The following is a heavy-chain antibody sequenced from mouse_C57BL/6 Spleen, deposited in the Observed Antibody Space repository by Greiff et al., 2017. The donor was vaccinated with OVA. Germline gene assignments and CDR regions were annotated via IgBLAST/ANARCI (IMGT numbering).Heavy chain of an antibody. D-gene: IGHD1-1*01. V-gene: IGHV1-77*01. Sequence: QVQLQQSGAELVKPGASVKISCKASGYTFTDYYINWVKQRPGQGLEWIGKIGPGSGSTYYNEKFKGKATLTADKSSSTAYMQLSSLTSEDSAVYFCAREEGYYGSSLRNFDYWGQGTTLTVSS. CDR1: GYTFTDYY. CDR2: IGPGSGST. CDR3: AREEGYYGSSLRNFDY. J-gene: IGHJ2*01.